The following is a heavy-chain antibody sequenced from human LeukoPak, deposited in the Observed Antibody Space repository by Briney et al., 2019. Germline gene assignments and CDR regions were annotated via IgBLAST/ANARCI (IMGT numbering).Heavy chain of an antibody. V-gene: IGHV3-23*01. CDR3: AKELAVAGIIAFDY. J-gene: IGHJ4*02. CDR1: GFTFSSYA. Sequence: PGGSLRLSCAASGFTFSSYAMNWVRQAPGKGLEGVSGISGSGDSTYYVDSVKGRFTISRDNSKNTLYLQMNSLRAEDTAVYYCAKELAVAGIIAFDYWGQGTLVTVSS. CDR2: ISGSGDST. D-gene: IGHD6-19*01.